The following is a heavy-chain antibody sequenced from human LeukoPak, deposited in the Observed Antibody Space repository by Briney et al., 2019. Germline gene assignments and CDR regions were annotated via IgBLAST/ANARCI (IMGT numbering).Heavy chain of an antibody. D-gene: IGHD2-2*01. Sequence: GASVKVSCKASGYTFTSYDINWVRQATGQGLEWMGWMNPNSGNTGYAQKFQGRVTITADESTSTAYMELSSLRSEDTAVYYCARGHRSSTSHFDYWGQGTLVTVSS. CDR1: GYTFTSYD. V-gene: IGHV1-8*01. CDR3: ARGHRSSTSHFDY. CDR2: MNPNSGNT. J-gene: IGHJ4*02.